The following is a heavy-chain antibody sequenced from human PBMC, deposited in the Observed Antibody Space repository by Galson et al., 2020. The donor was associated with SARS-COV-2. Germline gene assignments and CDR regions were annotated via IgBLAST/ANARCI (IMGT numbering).Heavy chain of an antibody. CDR1: GFSLSTSGMC. V-gene: IGHV2-70*01. D-gene: IGHD3-10*01. J-gene: IGHJ3*02. CDR2: IDWVDDK. Sequence: SGPTLVKPTRTLTLTCTFSGFSLSTSGMCVSWIRQPPGKALEWLALIDWVDDKYYSTSLKTRLTISKDTSKNQVVLTMTNMDPVDTATYYCGRITMVRGGLGQIDAFDIWGQGTMVIVSS. CDR3: GRITMVRGGLGQIDAFDI.